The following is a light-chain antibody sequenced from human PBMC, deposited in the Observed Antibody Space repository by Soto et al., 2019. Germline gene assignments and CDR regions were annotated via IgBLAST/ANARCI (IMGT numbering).Light chain of an antibody. CDR1: SSDVGGYNY. CDR2: EVN. V-gene: IGLV2-8*01. Sequence: QSVLTQPPSAYGSPGQSVAISCTGTSSDVGGYNYVSWYQQHPGKAPKLMIYEVNKRPSGVPDRFSGSKSGNTASLTVSGIQAEDEADYYCSSYAGSSNVFGTGTKVTVL. CDR3: SSYAGSSNV. J-gene: IGLJ1*01.